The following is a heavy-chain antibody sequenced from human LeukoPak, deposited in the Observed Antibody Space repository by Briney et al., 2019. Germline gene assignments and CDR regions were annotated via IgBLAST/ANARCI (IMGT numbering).Heavy chain of an antibody. CDR3: AREIGSAARGR. Sequence: GGSLRLSCATSGFTFDSYWMSWVRQAPGKGLEWVANIKEDGSEKYYVDSEKGRFTISRDNAKNSVYLQMNSLRAEDTAVYYCAREIGSAARGRWGQGTLVTVSS. CDR1: GFTFDSYW. D-gene: IGHD6-13*01. V-gene: IGHV3-7*05. CDR2: IKEDGSEK. J-gene: IGHJ4*02.